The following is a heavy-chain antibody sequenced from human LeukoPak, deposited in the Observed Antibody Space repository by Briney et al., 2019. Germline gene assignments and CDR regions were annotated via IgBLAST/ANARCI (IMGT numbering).Heavy chain of an antibody. CDR3: AKRGAI. V-gene: IGHV3-48*01. CDR2: LTWNSDTI. D-gene: IGHD3-16*01. J-gene: IGHJ3*02. Sequence: GGSLRLSCAASGFTFSSYSMNWVRQAPGKGLEWVSGLTWNSDTIGYADSVKGRFSISRDNSKNTLFLQMNSLRAEDTAVYYCAKRGAIWGQGTMVTVSS. CDR1: GFTFSSYS.